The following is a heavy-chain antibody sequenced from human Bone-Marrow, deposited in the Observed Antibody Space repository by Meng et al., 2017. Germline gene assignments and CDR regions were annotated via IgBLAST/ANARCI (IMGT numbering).Heavy chain of an antibody. CDR3: ARDLNWVVWDY. J-gene: IGHJ4*02. D-gene: IGHD3/OR15-3a*01. CDR2: INDDGSST. CDR1: GFTFSTYN. Sequence: EVQLVESGGGLIQPGGSPRLSCAASGFTFSTYNMHWVRQAPGKGLVWVSRINDDGSSTTYTDSVRGRFTISRDNAKNTLYLQMNSLRAEDTAVYYCARDLNWVVWDYWGQGTLVTVSS. V-gene: IGHV3-74*01.